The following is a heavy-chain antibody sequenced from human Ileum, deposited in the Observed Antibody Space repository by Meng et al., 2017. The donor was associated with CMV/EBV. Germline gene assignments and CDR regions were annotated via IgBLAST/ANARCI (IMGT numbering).Heavy chain of an antibody. CDR3: ARDLYSYAPDTNRFDP. J-gene: IGHJ5*02. V-gene: IGHV1-18*01. CDR2: ISAYNGNT. Sequence: SGYTFTSYGISWVRQAPGQGLEWMGWISAYNGNTNYAQKLQGRVTMTTDTSTSTAYMELRSLRSDDTAVYYCARDLYSYAPDTNRFDPWGQGTLVTVSS. D-gene: IGHD5-18*01. CDR1: GYTFTSYG.